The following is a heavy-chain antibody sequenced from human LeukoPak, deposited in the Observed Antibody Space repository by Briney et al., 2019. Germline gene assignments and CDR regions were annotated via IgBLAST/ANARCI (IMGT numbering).Heavy chain of an antibody. CDR1: GGSISSSSYY. Sequence: SETLSLTCTVSGGSISSSSYYWGWIRQPPGKGLEWIGSIYYSGSTYYNPSLKSRVTISVDTSKNQFSLKLSSVTAADTAVYYCARRWTTAGKRHFDYWGQGTLVTVSS. J-gene: IGHJ4*02. D-gene: IGHD6-13*01. CDR3: ARRWTTAGKRHFDY. V-gene: IGHV4-39*01. CDR2: IYYSGST.